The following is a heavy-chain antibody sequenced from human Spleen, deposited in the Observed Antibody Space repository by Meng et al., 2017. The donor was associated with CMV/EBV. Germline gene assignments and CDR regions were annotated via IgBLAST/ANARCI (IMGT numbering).Heavy chain of an antibody. Sequence: GGSLRLSCAASGFTFSSYSMNWVRQAPGKGLEWVSSISSSSSYIYYADSVKGRFTISRDNAKNSLYLQMNSLRAEDTAVYYCARDQYCSSTSCYTGRNYYYYYGMDVWGQGTTVTVSS. J-gene: IGHJ6*02. V-gene: IGHV3-21*01. CDR1: GFTFSSYS. CDR2: ISSSSSYI. D-gene: IGHD2-2*02. CDR3: ARDQYCSSTSCYTGRNYYYYYGMDV.